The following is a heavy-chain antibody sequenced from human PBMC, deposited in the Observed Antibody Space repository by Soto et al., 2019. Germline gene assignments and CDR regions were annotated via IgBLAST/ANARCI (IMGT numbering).Heavy chain of an antibody. CDR1: GYTFTSYY. Sequence: QVQLVQSGAEVKKPGASVKVSCKASGYTFTSYYMHWVRQAPGQGLEWMGIINPSGGSTSYVQKFQGRVTMTRDTSTSTVYMELSSLRSEDTAVYYCARDNSSYDSSGYYYEGFDYWGQGTLVTVSS. V-gene: IGHV1-46*01. CDR3: ARDNSSYDSSGYYYEGFDY. CDR2: INPSGGST. D-gene: IGHD3-22*01. J-gene: IGHJ4*02.